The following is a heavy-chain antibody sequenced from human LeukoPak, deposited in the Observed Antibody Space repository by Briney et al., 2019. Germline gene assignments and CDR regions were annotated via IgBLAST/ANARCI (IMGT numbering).Heavy chain of an antibody. D-gene: IGHD1-26*01. J-gene: IGHJ2*01. CDR1: GFTFDDYG. CDR3: ARRGDSTADWYFDL. V-gene: IGHV3-20*01. Sequence: GGSLRLSCAASGFTFDDYGMSWVHQAPGKGLEWVSGINWNGGSTGYADSVKGRFTISRDNAKNSLYLQMNSLRAEDTALYHCARRGDSTADWYFDLWGRGTLVTVSS. CDR2: INWNGGST.